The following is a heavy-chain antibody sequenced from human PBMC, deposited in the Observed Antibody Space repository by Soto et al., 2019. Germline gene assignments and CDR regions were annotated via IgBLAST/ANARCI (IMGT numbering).Heavy chain of an antibody. CDR3: ARRKYSSSGFDY. CDR1: GGSISSSSYY. CDR2: IYYSGST. Sequence: PSETLSLTCTVSGGSISSSSYYWGWIRQPPGKGLEWIGSIYYSGSTYYNPSLKSRVTISVDTSKNQFSLKLSSVTAADTAVYYCARRKYSSSGFDYWGQGTLVTVSS. D-gene: IGHD6-6*01. J-gene: IGHJ4*02. V-gene: IGHV4-39*01.